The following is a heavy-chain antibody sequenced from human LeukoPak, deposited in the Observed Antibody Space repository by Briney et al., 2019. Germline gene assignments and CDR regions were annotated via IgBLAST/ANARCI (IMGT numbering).Heavy chain of an antibody. CDR3: ARHIDDYGDANFDS. J-gene: IGHJ4*02. V-gene: IGHV4-59*08. D-gene: IGHD4-17*01. CDR2: VYYSGKT. CDR1: GGSINRYY. Sequence: PSETLSLTCTVSGGSINRYYWSWIRQPPGKGLEWMGYVYYSGKTKYNPSLKSRVTIPVDTSKNHISLRLKSVTAADTAVYYCARHIDDYGDANFDSWGQGTLVTVSS.